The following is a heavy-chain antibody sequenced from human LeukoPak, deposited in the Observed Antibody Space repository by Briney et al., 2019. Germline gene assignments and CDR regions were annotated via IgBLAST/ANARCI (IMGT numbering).Heavy chain of an antibody. CDR3: AVMGSGGGPEAYNWFDP. D-gene: IGHD2-8*01. Sequence: SETLSLTCTVSGGSISSSSYYWGWIRQPPGKGLEWIGSIYYSGSTYYNPSLKSRVTISVDTSKNQFSLKLSSVTAADTAVYYCAVMGSGGGPEAYNWFDPWGQGTLVTVSS. CDR2: IYYSGST. J-gene: IGHJ5*02. CDR1: GGSISSSSYY. V-gene: IGHV4-39*07.